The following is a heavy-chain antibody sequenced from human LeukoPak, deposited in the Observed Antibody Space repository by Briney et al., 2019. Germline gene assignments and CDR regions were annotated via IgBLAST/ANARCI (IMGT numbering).Heavy chain of an antibody. V-gene: IGHV4-59*01. Sequence: PSETLSLTCTVSGGSISSYYWSWIRQPPGKGLEWIGYIYYSGSTNYNPSLKSRVTISVDTSKNQFSLKLSSVTAADTAVYYCARSAYDSSGYYAYCFDYWGQGTLVTVSS. CDR1: GGSISSYY. D-gene: IGHD3-22*01. CDR2: IYYSGST. J-gene: IGHJ4*02. CDR3: ARSAYDSSGYYAYCFDY.